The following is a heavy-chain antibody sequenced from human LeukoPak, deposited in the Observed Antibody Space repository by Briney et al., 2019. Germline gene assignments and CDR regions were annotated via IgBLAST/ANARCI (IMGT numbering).Heavy chain of an antibody. CDR3: AKGPMIVVALNWFDP. D-gene: IGHD3-22*01. CDR1: GFTFSSYA. Sequence: GGSLRLSCAASGFTFSSYAMSWVRQAPGKGLEWVSAISGSGGSTYYADSVKGRFTISRDNSKNTLYLQMNSLRAEDTAVYYCAKGPMIVVALNWFDPWGQGTLVTVSS. V-gene: IGHV3-23*01. CDR2: ISGSGGST. J-gene: IGHJ5*02.